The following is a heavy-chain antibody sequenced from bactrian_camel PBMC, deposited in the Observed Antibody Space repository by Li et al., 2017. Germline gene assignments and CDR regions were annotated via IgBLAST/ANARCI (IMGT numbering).Heavy chain of an antibody. CDR1: GYTSDSYC. J-gene: IGHJ4*01. CDR3: AASGASCLRAIDFNY. D-gene: IGHD4*01. CDR2: IDNDGRT. Sequence: HVQLVESGGGSVQPGGSLRLSCAFSGYTSDSYCMGWFRQAPGKEREGVAGIDNDGRTSYADSVKGRFTVSRDNAKRTLYLQMDNLQPEDTATYYCAASGASCLRAIDFNYWGQGTQVTVS. V-gene: IGHV3S1*01.